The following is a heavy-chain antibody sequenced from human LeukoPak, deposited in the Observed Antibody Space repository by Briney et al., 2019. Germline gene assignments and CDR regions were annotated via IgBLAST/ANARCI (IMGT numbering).Heavy chain of an antibody. Sequence: GGSLRLSCAASGFTFSSYTMNWVRQAPGKGLEWVSLISSSSSYIFYADSVKGRFTISRDNAKNSLCLQMNSLRDEDAAVYYCARDIGWEFQGENYWGQGTLVTVSS. V-gene: IGHV3-21*06. CDR2: ISSSSSYI. CDR1: GFTFSSYT. CDR3: ARDIGWEFQGENY. D-gene: IGHD1-26*01. J-gene: IGHJ4*02.